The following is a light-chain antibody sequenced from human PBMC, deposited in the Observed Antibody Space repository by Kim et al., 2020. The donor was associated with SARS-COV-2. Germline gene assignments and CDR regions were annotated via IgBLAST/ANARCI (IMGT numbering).Light chain of an antibody. J-gene: IGKJ4*01. CDR3: QQFGDSHPT. Sequence: SPGDRAALSCRASQSVNHNYLAWYQQKPGQAPKLLIYGASIRATGIPDRFSGSGSGTDFTLTITRLEPEDFAVYSCQQFGDSHPTFGGVTKVEIK. V-gene: IGKV3-20*01. CDR1: QSVNHNY. CDR2: GAS.